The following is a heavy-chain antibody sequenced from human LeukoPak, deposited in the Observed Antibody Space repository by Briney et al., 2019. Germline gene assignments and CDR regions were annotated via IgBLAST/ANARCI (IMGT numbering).Heavy chain of an antibody. J-gene: IGHJ6*04. CDR1: GFTFSSYG. Sequence: GGSLRLSCAASGFTFSSYGMHWARQAPGKGLEWVAVISYDGSNKYYADSVKGRFTISRDNSKNTLYLQMNSLRAEDTAVYYCAKDQGCSGGSCYYGMDVWGKGTTVTVSS. CDR3: AKDQGCSGGSCYYGMDV. CDR2: ISYDGSNK. V-gene: IGHV3-30*18. D-gene: IGHD2-15*01.